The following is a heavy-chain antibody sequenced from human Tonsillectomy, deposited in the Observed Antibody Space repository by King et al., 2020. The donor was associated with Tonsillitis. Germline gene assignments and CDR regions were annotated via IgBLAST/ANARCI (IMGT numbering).Heavy chain of an antibody. CDR3: AKEGEVVPAAIWGYYYYYMDV. Sequence: QVQLVESGGGVGQPGRSLRRSCAASGFTFSIYGMHRVRQAPGKGLELVAVISYDGSNKYYADSVRGRFTISRDNSKNTLYLQVNSLRAEDTAVYFCAKEGEVVPAAIWGYYYYYMDVWGKGTTVTVSS. J-gene: IGHJ6*03. CDR1: GFTFSIYG. CDR2: ISYDGSNK. D-gene: IGHD2-2*02. V-gene: IGHV3-30*18.